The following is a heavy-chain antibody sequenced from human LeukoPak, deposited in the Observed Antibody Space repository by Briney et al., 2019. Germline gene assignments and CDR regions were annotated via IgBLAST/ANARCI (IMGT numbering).Heavy chain of an antibody. V-gene: IGHV4-34*01. D-gene: IGHD6-19*01. J-gene: IGHJ6*02. Sequence: SETLSLTCAVYGGSFSGYQWSWIRQPPGKGLEWIGEINHSGSTNYNPSLKSRVTISVDTSKNQFSLKLSAVTAADTAVYYCATNGIAVADYYYYYGMDVWGQGTTVTVSS. CDR2: INHSGST. CDR1: GGSFSGYQ. CDR3: ATNGIAVADYYYYYGMDV.